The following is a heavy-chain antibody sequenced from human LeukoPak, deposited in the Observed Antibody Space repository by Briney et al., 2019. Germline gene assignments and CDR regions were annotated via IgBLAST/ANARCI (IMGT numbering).Heavy chain of an antibody. CDR2: IYYSGST. CDR1: GGSISSYY. D-gene: IGHD6-19*01. CDR3: ARALTGYSSGWFFNWFDP. V-gene: IGHV4-59*12. J-gene: IGHJ5*02. Sequence: PSETLSLTCTVSGGSISSYYWSWIRQPPGKGLEWIGYIYYSGSTNYNPSLKSRVTISVDTSKNQFSLKLSSVTAADTAVYYCARALTGYSSGWFFNWFDPWGQGTLVTVSS.